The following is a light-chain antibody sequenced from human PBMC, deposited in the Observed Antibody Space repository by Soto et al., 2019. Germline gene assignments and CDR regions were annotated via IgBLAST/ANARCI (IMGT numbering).Light chain of an antibody. V-gene: IGLV1-40*01. CDR1: SSNIGNNF. Sequence: QSVLTQPPSVSAAPGQKVTISCSGSSSNIGNNFVTWYQQLPGAAPKVLIHGNSNRPSGVPDRFSGSRSGTSASLAITGLQAEDEADYYCQSYDSSLSGYVFGTGTKVTVL. CDR2: GNS. CDR3: QSYDSSLSGYV. J-gene: IGLJ1*01.